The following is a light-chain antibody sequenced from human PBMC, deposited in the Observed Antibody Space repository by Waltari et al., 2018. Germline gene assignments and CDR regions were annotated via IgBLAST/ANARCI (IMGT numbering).Light chain of an antibody. Sequence: QSALTQPASVSGSPGQSIAISGTGTSSDTGGHIHVSWYQQHPGKAPKIIIYNVHKHPSGVSDRFSGSKSGTSASLAISGLQSEDEADYYCASWDDSPKGPVVFGGGTKLTVL. CDR2: NVH. CDR1: SSDTGGHIH. J-gene: IGLJ3*02. V-gene: IGLV2-14*03. CDR3: ASWDDSPKGPVV.